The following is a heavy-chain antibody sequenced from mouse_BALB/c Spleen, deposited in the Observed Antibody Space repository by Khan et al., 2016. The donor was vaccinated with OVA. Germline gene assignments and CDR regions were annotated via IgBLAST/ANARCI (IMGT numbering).Heavy chain of an antibody. Sequence: VQLKESGGGLVRPGGSLKLSCAASGFSFSSYSMSWVRQTPEKRLQWVATISSGGSYTYYPYSVRGRFTISRDNANTTLYLQMSSLKSEDTAMYYCARHRGYYGSKPYFDYWGQGTNLTVSS. J-gene: IGHJ2*01. CDR1: GFSFSSYS. CDR2: ISSGGSYT. D-gene: IGHD1-1*01. CDR3: ARHRGYYGSKPYFDY. V-gene: IGHV5-9-3*01.